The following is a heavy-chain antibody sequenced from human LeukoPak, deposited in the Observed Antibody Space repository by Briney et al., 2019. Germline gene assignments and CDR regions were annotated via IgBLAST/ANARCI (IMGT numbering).Heavy chain of an antibody. J-gene: IGHJ4*02. CDR2: ISGGSRSI. CDR3: ARDYFYCGGDCFVDY. Sequence: GGSLRLSCAASGFTFSDYTMNWVRQAPGKGLEWVSSISGGSRSIYYADSVKGRFTISRDNAKNSLYPQVNSLRAEDTAVYYCARDYFYCGGDCFVDYWGQGTLVTVSS. V-gene: IGHV3-21*01. D-gene: IGHD2-21*02. CDR1: GFTFSDYT.